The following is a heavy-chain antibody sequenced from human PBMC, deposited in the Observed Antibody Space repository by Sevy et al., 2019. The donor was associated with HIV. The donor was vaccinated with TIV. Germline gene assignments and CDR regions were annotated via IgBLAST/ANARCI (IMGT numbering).Heavy chain of an antibody. D-gene: IGHD5-18*01. J-gene: IGHJ6*02. CDR2: ISSSSSTI. V-gene: IGHV3-48*02. Sequence: GGSLRLSCAASGFTFSSYSMNWVRQAPGKGLEWVSYISSSSSTIYYADSVKGRFTISRDNAKNSLYLQMNSLRDEDTAVYYCARDKSYGPYYYYYGMDVWGQGTTVTVSS. CDR3: ARDKSYGPYYYYYGMDV. CDR1: GFTFSSYS.